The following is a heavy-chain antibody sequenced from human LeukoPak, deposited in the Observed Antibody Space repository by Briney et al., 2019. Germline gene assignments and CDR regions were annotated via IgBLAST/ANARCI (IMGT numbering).Heavy chain of an antibody. Sequence: SETLSLTCTVSGGSISSSSYYWGWIRQPPGKGLEWIGSIYYSGSTYYNPSLKSRVTISVDTSKNQFSLKLSSVTAADTAVYYCARDFPPLATNWGQGTLVTVSS. J-gene: IGHJ4*02. CDR1: GGSISSSSYY. D-gene: IGHD1-26*01. CDR3: ARDFPPLATN. V-gene: IGHV4-39*07. CDR2: IYYSGST.